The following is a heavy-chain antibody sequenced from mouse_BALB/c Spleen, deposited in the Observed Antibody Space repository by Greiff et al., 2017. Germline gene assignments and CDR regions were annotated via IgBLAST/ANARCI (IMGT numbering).Heavy chain of an antibody. J-gene: IGHJ4*01. V-gene: IGHV1S81*02. CDR1: GYTFTSYW. CDR3: ARMPLDYAMDY. Sequence: QVQLQQSGAELVKPGASVKLSCKASGYTFTSYWMHWVKQRPGQGLEWIGEINPSNGRTNYNEKFKSKATLTVDKSSSTAYMQLSSLTSEDSAVYYCARMPLDYAMDYWGQGTSVTVSS. CDR2: INPSNGRT.